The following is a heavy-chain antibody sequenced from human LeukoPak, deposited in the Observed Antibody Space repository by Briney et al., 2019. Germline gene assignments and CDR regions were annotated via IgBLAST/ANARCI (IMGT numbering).Heavy chain of an antibody. V-gene: IGHV3-11*01. CDR3: AKGSSSSRPYYFDY. J-gene: IGHJ4*02. CDR2: ISSASTTI. D-gene: IGHD6-6*01. CDR1: GFTFSDYY. Sequence: GGSLRLSCAASGFTFSDYYMSWIRQAPGKGLEWVSYISSASTTIDYADSVKGRFTISRDNAKKSLYLQMNGLRAEDTAVYYCAKGSSSSRPYYFDYWGQGILVTVSS.